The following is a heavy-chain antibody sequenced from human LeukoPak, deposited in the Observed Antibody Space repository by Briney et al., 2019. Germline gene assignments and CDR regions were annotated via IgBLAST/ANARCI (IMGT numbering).Heavy chain of an antibody. V-gene: IGHV4-61*02. J-gene: IGHJ4*02. CDR1: GGPISSGSYY. D-gene: IGHD6-19*01. Sequence: SETLSLTCTVSGGPISSGSYYWSWIRQPAGKGLEWIGRIYTSGSTNYNPSLKSRVTISVDTSKNQFSLKLSSVTAADTAVYYCAREIRAVAGKLRGQYFDYWGQGTLVTVSS. CDR2: IYTSGST. CDR3: AREIRAVAGKLRGQYFDY.